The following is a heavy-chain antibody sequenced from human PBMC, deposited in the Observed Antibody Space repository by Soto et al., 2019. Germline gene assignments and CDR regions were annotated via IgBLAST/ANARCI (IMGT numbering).Heavy chain of an antibody. Sequence: GGSLRLSCAASGFTFSSFSMNWVRQAPGKGLEWLSYITSSSITIYYADSVKGRFTISRDNAKNSLYLQMNSLRDEDTAVYYCARGGWVTQNVDYWGQGTLVTVSS. J-gene: IGHJ4*02. CDR1: GFTFSSFS. D-gene: IGHD1-26*01. CDR3: ARGGWVTQNVDY. CDR2: ITSSSITI. V-gene: IGHV3-48*02.